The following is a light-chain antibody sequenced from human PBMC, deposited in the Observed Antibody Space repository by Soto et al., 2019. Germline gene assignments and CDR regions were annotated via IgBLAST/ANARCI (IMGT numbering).Light chain of an antibody. J-gene: IGLJ2*01. CDR1: SSDVGGYNY. CDR2: DVT. V-gene: IGLV2-11*01. Sequence: QSALTQPRSVSGSPGQSVTISCTGSSSDVGGYNYVSWYQQQPGKAPKLLIYDVTIRTSGVSARFSGSKSGNTASLTISGLQAEDDADYYCAAWDDSLSGVVFGGGTKVTVL. CDR3: AAWDDSLSGVV.